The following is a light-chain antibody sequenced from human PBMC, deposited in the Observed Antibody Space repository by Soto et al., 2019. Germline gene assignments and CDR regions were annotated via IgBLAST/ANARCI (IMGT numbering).Light chain of an antibody. J-gene: IGKJ3*01. Sequence: EIVLTQSPGTLSLSPGERATLSCRASQTVSSTYLAWYQQKPGQAPRLLIYGASTRATGIPDRFSGSGSGTDFTLTISRLEPEDFVVYYCQQYGSSPSTFGPETKVDIK. V-gene: IGKV3-20*01. CDR3: QQYGSSPST. CDR1: QTVSSTY. CDR2: GAS.